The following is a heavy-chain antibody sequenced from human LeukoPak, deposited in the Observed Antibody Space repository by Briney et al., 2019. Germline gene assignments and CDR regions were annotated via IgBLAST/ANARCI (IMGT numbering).Heavy chain of an antibody. CDR3: ARDLYSSGWFDS. Sequence: PGGSLRLSCAASGFTVSGNYMSWDRRAPGKGLEWVSIIYSGGATSYADSVKGRFTITRDNSNNTLYLQMKSLRAEDTAVYYSARDLYSSGWFDSWGQGTLVTVSS. CDR2: IYSGGAT. J-gene: IGHJ5*01. D-gene: IGHD6-19*01. CDR1: GFTVSGNY. V-gene: IGHV3-53*01.